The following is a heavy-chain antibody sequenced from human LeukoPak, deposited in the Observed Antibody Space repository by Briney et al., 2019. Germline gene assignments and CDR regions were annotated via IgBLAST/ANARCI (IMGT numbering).Heavy chain of an antibody. CDR3: ATDLDHDYVWGSYPGAFDI. CDR2: FDPEDGET. V-gene: IGHV1-24*01. CDR1: GYTLTELS. Sequence: ASVKVSCKVSGYTLTELSMHWVRQAPGKGLEWMGGFDPEDGETIYAQKFQGRVTMTEDTSTDTAYMELSSLRSEDTAVYYCATDLDHDYVWGSYPGAFDIWGQGTMVTVSS. J-gene: IGHJ3*02. D-gene: IGHD3-16*02.